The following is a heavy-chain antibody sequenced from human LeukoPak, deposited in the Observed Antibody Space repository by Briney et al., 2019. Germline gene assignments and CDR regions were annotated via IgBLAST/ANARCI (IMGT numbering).Heavy chain of an antibody. J-gene: IGHJ4*02. V-gene: IGHV4-34*01. Sequence: SETLSLTCAVYGGSFSGYYWSWIRQPPGKGLEWIGEINHSGSTNYNPSLKSRVTISVDTSKNQFSLKLSSATAADTAVYYCARGKDYYGSGSSLDYWGQGTLVTVSS. CDR1: GGSFSGYY. D-gene: IGHD3-10*01. CDR2: INHSGST. CDR3: ARGKDYYGSGSSLDY.